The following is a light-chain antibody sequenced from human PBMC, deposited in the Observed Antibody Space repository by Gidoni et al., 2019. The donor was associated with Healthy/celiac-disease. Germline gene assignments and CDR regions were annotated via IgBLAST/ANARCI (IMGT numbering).Light chain of an antibody. CDR3: QQRSDWPLT. Sequence: EIVLTQSPVTLSLSPGESATLSCRASQSINSFLTWYPQKPGQAPSLLIYYASNRATGIPARFSGSWSGTDFTLTISSLEPEDFAVYYCQQRSDWPLTFGGGTNVEI. CDR1: QSINSF. J-gene: IGKJ4*01. V-gene: IGKV3-11*01. CDR2: YAS.